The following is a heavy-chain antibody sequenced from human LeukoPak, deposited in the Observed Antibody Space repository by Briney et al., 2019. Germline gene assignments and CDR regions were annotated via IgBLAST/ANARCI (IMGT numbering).Heavy chain of an antibody. CDR3: AREVFEGQRQSDAIDV. D-gene: IGHD6-25*01. J-gene: IGHJ3*01. CDR1: GFTFSSHW. V-gene: IGHV3-74*01. CDR2: VNGPGDWT. Sequence: QPGGSLRLSCAASGFTFSSHWTHWVRHAPGEGPVWVSRVNGPGDWTHYADSVRGRFIISRDNAENTISQQMNNLRAEDTAVYFCAREVFEGQRQSDAIDVWGQGTMVTVSS.